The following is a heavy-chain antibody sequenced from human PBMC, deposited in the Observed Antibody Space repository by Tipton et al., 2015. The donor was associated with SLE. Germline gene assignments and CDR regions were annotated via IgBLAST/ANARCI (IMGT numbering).Heavy chain of an antibody. V-gene: IGHV3-23*01. CDR1: GGSFSGYY. CDR3: AKERTVVVIAVVDY. J-gene: IGHJ4*02. CDR2: ISGSGGST. D-gene: IGHD2-21*01. Sequence: LSLTCAVNGGSFSGYYWNWIRQTPGKGLEWVSAISGSGGSTYYADSVKGRFTISRDNSKNTLYLQMNSLRAEDTAVYYCAKERTVVVIAVVDYWGQGTLVTVSS.